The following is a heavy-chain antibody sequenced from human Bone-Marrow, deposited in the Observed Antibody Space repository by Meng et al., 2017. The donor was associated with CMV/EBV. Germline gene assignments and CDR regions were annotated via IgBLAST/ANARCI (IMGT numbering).Heavy chain of an antibody. CDR1: GFTFSDYY. CDR2: VNSKNEAT. D-gene: IGHD6-19*01. CDR3: VRSSGWSLFDY. J-gene: IGHJ4*02. Sequence: QAPLVQSGAEMKKPGASVKVSCTTSGFTFSDYYIHGVRQAPGQGLEWMGWVNSKNEATNYARKFQGRVSMTRDTSISTAHMELSRLMSDDTAVYYCVRSSGWSLFDYWGQGTLVTVSS. V-gene: IGHV1-2*02.